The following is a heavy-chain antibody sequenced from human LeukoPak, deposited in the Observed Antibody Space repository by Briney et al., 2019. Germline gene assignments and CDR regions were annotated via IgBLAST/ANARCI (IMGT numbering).Heavy chain of an antibody. V-gene: IGHV3-33*06. Sequence: GGSLRLSCAASGFTFSSYGMHWVRQAPGKGLEWVAVIWYDGSNKYYADSVKGRFTISRDNSKNTLYLQMNSLRAEDTAVYYCAKDSGPYYYGSGSYYPFDYWGQGTLVTVSS. J-gene: IGHJ4*02. D-gene: IGHD3-10*01. CDR2: IWYDGSNK. CDR3: AKDSGPYYYGSGSYYPFDY. CDR1: GFTFSSYG.